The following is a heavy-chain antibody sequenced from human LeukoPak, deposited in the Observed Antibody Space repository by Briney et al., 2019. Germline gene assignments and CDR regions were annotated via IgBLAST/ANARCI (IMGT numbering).Heavy chain of an antibody. CDR3: ARVDGYSSGWYAYYYMDV. CDR2: ISAYNGNT. D-gene: IGHD6-19*01. Sequence: GASVKVSCKASGYTFTSYGISWVGQAPGQGLEWMGWISAYNGNTNYAQKLQGRVTMTTDTSTSTAYMELRSLRSDDTAVYYCARVDGYSSGWYAYYYMDVWGKGTTVTVSS. J-gene: IGHJ6*03. CDR1: GYTFTSYG. V-gene: IGHV1-18*01.